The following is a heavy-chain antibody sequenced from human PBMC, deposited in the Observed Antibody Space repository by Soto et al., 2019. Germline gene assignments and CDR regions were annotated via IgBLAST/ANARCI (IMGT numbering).Heavy chain of an antibody. D-gene: IGHD6-19*01. Sequence: SETLSLTCTVSGDSLNNYYWTWVRQPPGKSLEWIGYIYYSGSTNYNPSLKSRVTISVDASKNQFSLNLISVTAADTAVYYCARSSGWDFDYWGQGTLVTVSS. V-gene: IGHV4-59*01. CDR2: IYYSGST. CDR3: ARSSGWDFDY. J-gene: IGHJ4*02. CDR1: GDSLNNYY.